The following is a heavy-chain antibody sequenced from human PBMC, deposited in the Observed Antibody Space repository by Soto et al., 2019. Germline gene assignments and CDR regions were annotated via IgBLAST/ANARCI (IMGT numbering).Heavy chain of an antibody. V-gene: IGHV4-30-2*01. CDR2: IYHSGST. J-gene: IGHJ5*02. CDR3: AIDQLEGNWFGP. CDR1: GGSISSGGYS. D-gene: IGHD1-1*01. Sequence: QLQLQESGSGLVRPSQTLSLTCAVSGGSISSGGYSWNWIRQPPGKGLEWIGYIYHSGSTLYNPSLTSRVTISVDQSKHQSSLKLSSVTAAATAVYCCAIDQLEGNWFGPWGQGTLLTVSS.